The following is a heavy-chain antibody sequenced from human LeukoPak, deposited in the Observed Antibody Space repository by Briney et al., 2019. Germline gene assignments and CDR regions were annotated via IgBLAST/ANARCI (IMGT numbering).Heavy chain of an antibody. J-gene: IGHJ4*02. V-gene: IGHV4-59*01. CDR3: ARDSGRYFDWLFGI. D-gene: IGHD3-9*01. CDR1: CGSISSYY. CDR2: IYDSENT. Sequence: SETLSLTCNVSCGSISSYYWSWIRQPPGKGLEWIGYIYDSENTNYNPSLKSRVTISADTSKNQFSLKLSSVTAADTAVYYCARDSGRYFDWLFGIWGQGALVTVSS.